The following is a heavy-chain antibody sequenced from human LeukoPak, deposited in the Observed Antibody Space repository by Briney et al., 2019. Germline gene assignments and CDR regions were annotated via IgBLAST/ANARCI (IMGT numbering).Heavy chain of an antibody. Sequence: GASVKVSCKASGGTFNSYAISWVRQAPGQGLEWMGRIIPILGLTNYAQKFQGRVTITADKSTNTAYMELSSLRSEDTAVYYCARGWVEMATTNPFNYWGQGTLVTVSS. CDR1: GGTFNSYA. V-gene: IGHV1-69*04. CDR3: ARGWVEMATTNPFNY. CDR2: IIPILGLT. J-gene: IGHJ4*02. D-gene: IGHD5-24*01.